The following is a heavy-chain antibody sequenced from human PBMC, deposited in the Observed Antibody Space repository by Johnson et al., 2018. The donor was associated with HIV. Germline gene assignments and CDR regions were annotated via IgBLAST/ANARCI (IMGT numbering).Heavy chain of an antibody. Sequence: VQLVESGGGVVQPGRSPRLSCAASGFAFSSYGMHWVRQAPGKGLEWVTFIRYDGSNEYYADSVKGRFTISRDNSKNTLYLQMNSLRAEDTAVYFCARVTKYYFDSSVDAFDSWGQGTVVTVSS. D-gene: IGHD3-22*01. J-gene: IGHJ3*02. CDR2: IRYDGSNE. CDR1: GFAFSSYG. CDR3: ARVTKYYFDSSVDAFDS. V-gene: IGHV3-33*01.